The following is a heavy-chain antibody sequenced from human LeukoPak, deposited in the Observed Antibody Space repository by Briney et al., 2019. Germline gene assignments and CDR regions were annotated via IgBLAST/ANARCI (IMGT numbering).Heavy chain of an antibody. Sequence: PGGSLRLSCAASGFTFSNAWMSWVRQAPGKGLEWVGRIKSKTDGGTTDYAAPVKGRFTISRDDSKNTLYLQMKSLKTEDTAGYCFPTDFFFDYGGKGTLVTVPS. CDR1: GFTFSNAW. J-gene: IGHJ4*02. V-gene: IGHV3-15*01. CDR3: PTDFFFDY. D-gene: IGHD2/OR15-2a*01. CDR2: IKSKTDGGTT.